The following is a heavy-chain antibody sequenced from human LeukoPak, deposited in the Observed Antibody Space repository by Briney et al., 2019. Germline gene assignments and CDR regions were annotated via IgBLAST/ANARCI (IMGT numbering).Heavy chain of an antibody. V-gene: IGHV4-59*08. J-gene: IGHJ4*02. CDR1: NGSISNYY. CDR3: VRFPAKKAD. D-gene: IGHD2-2*01. CDR2: IYYTGDT. Sequence: KPSETLSLTCTVSNGSISNYYWSWIRQPPGKGLEWIGYIYYTGDTNYTPSFKSRVTISADMSKNQFSLNLTSVTAADTAVYYCVRFPAKKADWGQGTLVTVSS.